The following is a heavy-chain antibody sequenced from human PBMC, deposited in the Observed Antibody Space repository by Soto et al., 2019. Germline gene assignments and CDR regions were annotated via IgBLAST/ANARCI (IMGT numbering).Heavy chain of an antibody. CDR2: ISYDGSNK. D-gene: IGHD4-17*01. Sequence: QVQLVESGGGVVQPGGSLRLSCAASGFTLSSYGMHWVRQAPGKGLEWVAVISYDGSNKYYVDSVKGRFTISRDNSKNTLYLQMNSLRTEDTAVYYCAKDERYGDNHFDYWGQGTLVTVSS. J-gene: IGHJ4*02. CDR1: GFTLSSYG. CDR3: AKDERYGDNHFDY. V-gene: IGHV3-30*18.